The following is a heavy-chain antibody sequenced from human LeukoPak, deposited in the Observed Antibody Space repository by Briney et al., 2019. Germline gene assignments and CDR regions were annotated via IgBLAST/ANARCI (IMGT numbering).Heavy chain of an antibody. D-gene: IGHD2/OR15-2a*01. V-gene: IGHV3-23*01. Sequence: GGSLRLSCAASRFTFGYYAMSWVRQAPGKGLEWLSAISGSGGSTYYADSVKGRFTISRDNSKNTLYLQMNSLRAEDTAVYYCAKDLEEGLTLLGRYYYYMDVWGKGTTVTVSS. CDR2: ISGSGGST. J-gene: IGHJ6*03. CDR1: RFTFGYYA. CDR3: AKDLEEGLTLLGRYYYYMDV.